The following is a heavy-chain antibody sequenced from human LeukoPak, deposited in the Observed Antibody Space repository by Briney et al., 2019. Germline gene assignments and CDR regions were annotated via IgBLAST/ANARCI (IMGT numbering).Heavy chain of an antibody. V-gene: IGHV1-2*02. J-gene: IGHJ3*02. CDR3: ARGYYDSSGYYHARAFDI. CDR2: INPNSGGT. D-gene: IGHD3-22*01. Sequence: SVKVSCKASGYTFTGYYMHWVRQAPGQGLEWMGWINPNSGGTNYAQKFQGRVTMTRDTSISTAYMELSRLRSDDTAVYYCARGYYDSSGYYHARAFDIWGQGTMVTVSS. CDR1: GYTFTGYY.